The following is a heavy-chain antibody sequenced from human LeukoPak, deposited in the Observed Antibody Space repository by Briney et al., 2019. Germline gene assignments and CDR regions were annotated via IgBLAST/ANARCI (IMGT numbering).Heavy chain of an antibody. CDR2: IWYDGSNE. CDR1: GFTFSSYG. Sequence: PGGSLRLSCAASGFTFSSYGMHWVRQAPGKGLEWVAVIWYDGSNEYYADSVKGRFTISRDNSKNTLYLQMNSLRAEDTAVYYCARDRLAVAGTKVGYYFDYWGQGTLVTVSS. J-gene: IGHJ4*02. D-gene: IGHD6-19*01. CDR3: ARDRLAVAGTKVGYYFDY. V-gene: IGHV3-33*01.